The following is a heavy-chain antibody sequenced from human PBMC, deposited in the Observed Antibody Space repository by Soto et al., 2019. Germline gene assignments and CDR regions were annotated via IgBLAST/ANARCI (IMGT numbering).Heavy chain of an antibody. D-gene: IGHD3-9*01. J-gene: IGHJ4*02. CDR1: GGSISSYY. CDR2: IYYSGST. CDR3: GRITTYYDILTGYYGVGCPDY. V-gene: IGHV4-59*01. Sequence: ASETLSLTCTVSGGSISSYYWSWIRQPPGKGLEWIGYIYYSGSTNYNPSLKSRVTIPVDTSKNQFSLKLSSVTAADTAVYYCGRITTYYDILTGYYGVGCPDYWGQGTLVTVSS.